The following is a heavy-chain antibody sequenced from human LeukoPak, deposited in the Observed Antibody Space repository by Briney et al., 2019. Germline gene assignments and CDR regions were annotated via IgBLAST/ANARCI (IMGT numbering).Heavy chain of an antibody. CDR2: TYYRSKWYF. D-gene: IGHD6-19*01. Sequence: SQTLSLTCAISGDSVSSNSASWNWIRQSPSRGLEWLGRTYYRSKWYFDYAVSVKSRLTINPDTSKNQSSLQLDSVTPEDTAVYYCARGGFGMTVAQFDYWGQGTLVTVSS. CDR1: GDSVSSNSAS. J-gene: IGHJ4*02. CDR3: ARGGFGMTVAQFDY. V-gene: IGHV6-1*01.